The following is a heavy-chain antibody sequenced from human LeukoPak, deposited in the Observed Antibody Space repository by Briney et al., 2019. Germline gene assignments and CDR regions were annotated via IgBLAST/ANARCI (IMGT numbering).Heavy chain of an antibody. CDR3: ARDWYCSSSICYTDRNWFDP. V-gene: IGHV3-11*05. CDR2: ISTTSTYT. D-gene: IGHD2-2*02. Sequence: NPGGSLRLSCAASGFTFSDYYVSYIRQAPGKGLEWVSYISTTSTYTDYADSVRGRFTISRDNAKNLLYLQMNSLRPEDTAVYYCARDWYCSSSICYTDRNWFDPWGQGTLVTVSS. J-gene: IGHJ5*02. CDR1: GFTFSDYY.